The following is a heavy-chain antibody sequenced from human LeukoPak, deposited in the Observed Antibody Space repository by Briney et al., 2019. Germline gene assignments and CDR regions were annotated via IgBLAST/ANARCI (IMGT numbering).Heavy chain of an antibody. CDR1: GFTFSDYY. CDR2: ISNSGSTI. V-gene: IGHV3-11*01. CDR3: ARDQTTVVTPLCY. J-gene: IGHJ4*02. Sequence: GGSLRLSCAASGFTFSDYYMSWIRQAPGKGLEWVGYISNSGSTIYYADSVKGRFTISKDNAKNSLYLQMNSLRAEDTAVYYCARDQTTVVTPLCYWGQGTLVTVSS. D-gene: IGHD4-23*01.